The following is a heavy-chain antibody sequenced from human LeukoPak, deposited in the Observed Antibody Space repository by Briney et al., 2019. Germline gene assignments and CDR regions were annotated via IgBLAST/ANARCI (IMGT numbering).Heavy chain of an antibody. V-gene: IGHV4-59*01. CDR3: ARVGHYYDSGTYYDARGTFDY. Sequence: SETLSLTCTVPGGSISSYYWSWIRQPPGKGLEWIGYIYYSGSTNYNPSLKSRVTISVDTSKNQFSLNLSSVTAADTAVYYCARVGHYYDSGTYYDARGTFDYWGQGTLVTVSS. D-gene: IGHD3-10*01. CDR2: IYYSGST. CDR1: GGSISSYY. J-gene: IGHJ4*02.